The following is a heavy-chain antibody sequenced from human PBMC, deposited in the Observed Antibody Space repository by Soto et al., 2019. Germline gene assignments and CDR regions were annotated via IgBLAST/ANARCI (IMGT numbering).Heavy chain of an antibody. Sequence: QVQLVQSGAEVKKPGSSVKVSCKASGGTFSSYAISWVRQAPGQGLEWMGGIIPIFGTANYAQKFQGRVTITADESTRTAYMELSSLRSEDTAVYYCARDHYGSGSTSTLPQNGMDVWGQGTTVTVSS. D-gene: IGHD3-10*01. CDR1: GGTFSSYA. J-gene: IGHJ6*02. CDR3: ARDHYGSGSTSTLPQNGMDV. CDR2: IIPIFGTA. V-gene: IGHV1-69*01.